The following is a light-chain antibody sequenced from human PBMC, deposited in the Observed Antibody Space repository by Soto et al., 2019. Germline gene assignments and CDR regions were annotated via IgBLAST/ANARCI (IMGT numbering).Light chain of an antibody. Sequence: QSALTQPASLSGSPGQSITISCSGTSSDVGSYNYVSWYQQHPDRAPKLMIYDVSNRPSGVSNRFSGSKSGNTASLTISGLQAEDEADYYCSSYTSSSTLLFGGGTKLTVL. CDR2: DVS. J-gene: IGLJ2*01. CDR1: SSDVGSYNY. CDR3: SSYTSSSTLL. V-gene: IGLV2-14*01.